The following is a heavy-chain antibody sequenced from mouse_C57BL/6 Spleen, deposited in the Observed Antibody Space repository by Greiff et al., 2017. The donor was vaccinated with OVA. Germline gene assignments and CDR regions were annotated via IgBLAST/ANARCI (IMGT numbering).Heavy chain of an antibody. D-gene: IGHD2-3*01. J-gene: IGHJ2*01. CDR1: GYAFTNYL. CDR3: AREGDGYTLFDY. Sequence: VQLQQSGAELVMPGTSVKVSCKASGYAFTNYLIEWVKQRPGQGLEWIGVINPGSGGTNYNEKFKGKATLTADKSSSTAYMQLSSLTAEDSAVYFCAREGDGYTLFDYWGQGTTLTVSS. V-gene: IGHV1-54*01. CDR2: INPGSGGT.